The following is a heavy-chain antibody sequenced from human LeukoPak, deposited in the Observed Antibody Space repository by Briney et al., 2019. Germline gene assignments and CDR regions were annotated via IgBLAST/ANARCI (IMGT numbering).Heavy chain of an antibody. CDR1: GGSISTSDYY. D-gene: IGHD6-19*01. V-gene: IGHV4-39*07. CDR3: AAIIALADTYDGFDV. Sequence: PSETLSHTCTVSGGSISTSDYYWGWIRQPPGKGLEWIGTVYYTGDTYYNPSLKSRVIISVDTSQNHFSLKLSSVTAADTAVYYCAAIIALADTYDGFDVWGQGTMVTVSS. J-gene: IGHJ3*01. CDR2: VYYTGDT.